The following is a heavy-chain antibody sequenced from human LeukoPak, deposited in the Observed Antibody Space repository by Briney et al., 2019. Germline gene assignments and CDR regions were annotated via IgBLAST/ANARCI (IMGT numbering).Heavy chain of an antibody. Sequence: SVKVSCKASGGTFSSYAISWVRHAPGQGLEWMGGIIPIFGTANYAQKFQGRVTITADESTSTAYMELSSLRSEDTAVYYCARDRTYYDFWSGYYPYYYYYMDVWGKGATVNVS. CDR1: GGTFSSYA. V-gene: IGHV1-69*13. D-gene: IGHD3-3*01. CDR2: IIPIFGTA. J-gene: IGHJ6*03. CDR3: ARDRTYYDFWSGYYPYYYYYMDV.